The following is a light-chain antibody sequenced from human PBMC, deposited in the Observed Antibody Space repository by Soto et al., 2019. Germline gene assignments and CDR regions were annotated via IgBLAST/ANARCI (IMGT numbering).Light chain of an antibody. J-gene: IGKJ2*01. V-gene: IGKV1-5*01. Sequence: DIQMTQSPSTLSASVGDRVTITCRASQSISNWLDWYQQKPGKAPKLLIYDASSLESGVPSRFSGTGSGTEFTLTISSLQPDDFATYYCQKYSSFPYTFGQGTKLEIK. CDR3: QKYSSFPYT. CDR1: QSISNW. CDR2: DAS.